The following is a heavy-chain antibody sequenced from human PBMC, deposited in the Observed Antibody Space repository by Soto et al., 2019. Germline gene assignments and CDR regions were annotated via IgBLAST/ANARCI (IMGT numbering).Heavy chain of an antibody. CDR1: GFTFNNSA. Sequence: EVQLLESGGGLVQPGGSLRLSCTASGFTFNNSAMTWVRQAPGKGLEWVSIISAAGRSAYHADSVKGRFTISRDNSKNTLYLRMTSLRAEDTAVYYCAKDGHWLDVLLDSWGQGTLVTVSS. CDR3: AKDGHWLDVLLDS. CDR2: ISAAGRSA. J-gene: IGHJ4*02. V-gene: IGHV3-23*01. D-gene: IGHD6-19*01.